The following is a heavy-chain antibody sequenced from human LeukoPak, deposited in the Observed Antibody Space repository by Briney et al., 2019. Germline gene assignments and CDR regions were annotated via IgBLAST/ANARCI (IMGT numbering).Heavy chain of an antibody. CDR3: ARGNREYSGTQLDAFDI. CDR1: GYTFTSYG. CDR2: ISAYNGNT. Sequence: GASVMVSCKASGYTFTSYGISWVRQAPGQGLEWMGWISAYNGNTNYAQKLQGRVTMTTDTSTSTAYMELRSLRSDDTAVYYCARGNREYSGTQLDAFDIWGQGTMVTVSS. V-gene: IGHV1-18*01. D-gene: IGHD1-26*01. J-gene: IGHJ3*02.